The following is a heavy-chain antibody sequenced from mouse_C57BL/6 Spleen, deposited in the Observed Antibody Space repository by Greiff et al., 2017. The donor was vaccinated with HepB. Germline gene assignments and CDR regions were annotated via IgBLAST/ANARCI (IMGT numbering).Heavy chain of an antibody. V-gene: IGHV1-61*01. J-gene: IGHJ1*03. CDR3: AIRYEGTDFDV. CDR2: IYPSDSET. Sequence: QVQLQQPGAELVRPGSSVKLSCKASGYTFTSYWMDWVKQRPGQGLEWIGNIYPSDSETHYNQKFKDKATLTVDKSSSTAYMQLSSLTSEDSAVYYCAIRYEGTDFDVWGTRTTVTVSS. CDR1: GYTFTSYW. D-gene: IGHD2-10*02.